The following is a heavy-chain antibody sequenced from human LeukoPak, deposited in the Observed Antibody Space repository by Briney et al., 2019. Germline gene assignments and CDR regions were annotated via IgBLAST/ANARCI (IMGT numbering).Heavy chain of an antibody. D-gene: IGHD3-22*01. V-gene: IGHV1-69*13. CDR3: ARGDYYYDSSGYYQFDY. CDR2: IIPIFGTA. CDR1: GGTFSSYA. J-gene: IGHJ4*02. Sequence: ASVKVSCKASGGTFSSYAISWVRQAPGQGLEWMGRIIPIFGTANYAQKFQGRVTITADESTSTAYMELSSLRSEDTAVYYCARGDYYYDSSGYYQFDYWGQGTLVTVSS.